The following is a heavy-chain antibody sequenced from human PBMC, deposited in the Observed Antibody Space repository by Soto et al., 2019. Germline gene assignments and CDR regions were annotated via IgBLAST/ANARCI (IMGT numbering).Heavy chain of an antibody. J-gene: IGHJ6*02. V-gene: IGHV3-30*03. Sequence: GSLRLSCAAPGFTFTNYDMHWVRQAPGKGLEWMALILHDGSAEYYADSVKGRFTISRDNSKNTLYLQMNSLRAEDTVVYYCARSRDGYSFYFYYGMDGWGQGTTVTVSS. CDR3: ARSRDGYSFYFYYGMDG. CDR2: ILHDGSAE. D-gene: IGHD4-4*01. CDR1: GFTFTNYD.